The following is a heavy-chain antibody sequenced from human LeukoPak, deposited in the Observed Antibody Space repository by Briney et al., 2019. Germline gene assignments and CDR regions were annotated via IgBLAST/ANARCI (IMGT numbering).Heavy chain of an antibody. CDR1: AYTFTSYD. CDR3: ARGAPGSYCSGGSCPYFDY. CDR2: MNPNSSNT. J-gene: IGHJ4*02. V-gene: IGHV1-8*01. Sequence: ASVKVSCKAYAYTFTSYDINWVRQATGQGLEWMGWMNPNSSNTGYAQKFQGRVTMTRNTSISTAYMELSSLRSEDTAVYYCARGAPGSYCSGGSCPYFDYWGQGTLISVSS. D-gene: IGHD2-15*01.